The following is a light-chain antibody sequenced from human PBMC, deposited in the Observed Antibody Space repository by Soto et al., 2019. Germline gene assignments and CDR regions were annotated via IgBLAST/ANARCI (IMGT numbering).Light chain of an antibody. J-gene: IGLJ2*01. CDR1: SSDVGSYNL. CDR2: EVS. Sequence: QSVLTQPASVSGSPGQSITISCTGTSSDVGSYNLVSWYQQHPGKAPKLMIYEVSKRPSGVSNLFSGSKSGNTASLTISGLQAEDEADYYCCSYAGSSTVLFGGGTKLTDL. V-gene: IGLV2-23*02. CDR3: CSYAGSSTVL.